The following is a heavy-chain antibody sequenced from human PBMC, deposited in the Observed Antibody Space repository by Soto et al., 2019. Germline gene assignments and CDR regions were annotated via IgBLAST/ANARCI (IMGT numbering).Heavy chain of an antibody. J-gene: IGHJ4*02. CDR2: INAGNGKT. D-gene: IGHD6-19*01. V-gene: IGHV1-3*01. Sequence: QVQLVQSGAEVKQPGASVKVSCRASGYTFSNYAIHWLRQGPGQRLEWMGWINAGNGKTKYSQKFQGRVTITRDTSASTAYTEVSSLRSEDTAVYYCARDGAVAGNSNFDYWGQGTLVTVSS. CDR1: GYTFSNYA. CDR3: ARDGAVAGNSNFDY.